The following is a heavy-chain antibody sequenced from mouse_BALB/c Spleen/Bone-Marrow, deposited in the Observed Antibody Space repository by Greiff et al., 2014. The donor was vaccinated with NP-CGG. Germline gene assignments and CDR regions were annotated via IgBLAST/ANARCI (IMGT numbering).Heavy chain of an antibody. V-gene: IGHV14-3*02. CDR2: IDPANGNS. J-gene: IGHJ3*01. CDR1: GFNIKDTY. D-gene: IGHD1-1*01. CDR3: ANYYYGSSLFAY. Sequence: EVQLQPSGAELVKPGASVKLSCTASGFNIKDTYMHWVKQRPEQGLEWIGRIDPANGNSKYDPKFQGKATITADTSSNTAYLQLSSLTSEDTAVYYCANYYYGSSLFAYWGQGTLVTVSA.